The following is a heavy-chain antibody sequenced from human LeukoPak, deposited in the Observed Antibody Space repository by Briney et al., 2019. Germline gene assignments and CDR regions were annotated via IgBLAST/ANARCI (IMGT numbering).Heavy chain of an antibody. CDR3: AKGKRYYYDSSGFDFDY. CDR1: GFTFSSYG. J-gene: IGHJ4*02. V-gene: IGHV3-30*18. D-gene: IGHD3-22*01. CDR2: ISYDGSNK. Sequence: GRSLRLSCAASGFTFSSYGMHWVRQAPGKGLEWVAVISYDGSNKYYADSVKGRFTISSDNSKNTLYLQMNSLRAEDTAVYYCAKGKRYYYDSSGFDFDYWGQGTLVTVSS.